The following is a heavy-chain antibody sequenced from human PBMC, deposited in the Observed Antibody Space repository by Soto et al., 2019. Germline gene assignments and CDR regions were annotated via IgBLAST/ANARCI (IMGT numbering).Heavy chain of an antibody. J-gene: IGHJ4*02. CDR1: GGSMSEYF. V-gene: IGHV4-59*01. D-gene: IGHD3-10*01. CDR2: IYYLGST. CDR3: ARDGYDGSVSPYQDY. Sequence: PSETLSLTCSVSGGSMSEYFWSWIRQSPGKGLEWIGYIYYLGSTDYNPSLKSRVTISVDTSKRQFSLRLTSVTAADTAVYYCARDGYDGSVSPYQDYRGTGTQVTASS.